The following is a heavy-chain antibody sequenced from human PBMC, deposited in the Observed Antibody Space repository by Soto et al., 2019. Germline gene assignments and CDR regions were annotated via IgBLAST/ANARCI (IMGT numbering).Heavy chain of an antibody. D-gene: IGHD2-2*01. V-gene: IGHV3-23*01. Sequence: GGSLRLSCAASGFTFSSYAMSWVRQAPGKGLEWVSAISGSGGTTYYADSVKGRFTISRDNSKNTLYLQMNSLRAEDTAVYYCAKGGAQLLHYNWFDPWGQGTLVTVSS. CDR1: GFTFSSYA. CDR2: ISGSGGTT. J-gene: IGHJ5*02. CDR3: AKGGAQLLHYNWFDP.